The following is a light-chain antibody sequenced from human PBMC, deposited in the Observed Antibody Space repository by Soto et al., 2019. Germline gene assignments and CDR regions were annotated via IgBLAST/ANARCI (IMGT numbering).Light chain of an antibody. Sequence: QSALTQPASVSGSPGQSITISCTGTSSDVGGYNYVSWYQQHTGKAPKLMIYDVINRPSGVSNRFSGSKSGTTASLTISGLQAEDEADYYCSSDTSSTVGFGGGTTLTVL. CDR2: DVI. J-gene: IGLJ2*01. CDR3: SSDTSSTVG. CDR1: SSDVGGYNY. V-gene: IGLV2-14*01.